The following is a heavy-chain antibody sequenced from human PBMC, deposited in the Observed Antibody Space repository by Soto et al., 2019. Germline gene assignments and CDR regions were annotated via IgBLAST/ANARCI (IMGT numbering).Heavy chain of an antibody. CDR1: GFSLGRYG. V-gene: IGHV3-33*01. D-gene: IGHD6-13*01. CDR2: IGFDGKNE. J-gene: IGHJ4*02. CDR3: AREIGYSSTWPAY. Sequence: QVHFVESGGGGVQPGRSLRLSCGVSGFSLGRYGMHWVRQAPGKGLEWVAVIGFDGKNENYGDSVKGRFTVSRDNSRNTLYLQMNSLRVEDTAVYFCAREIGYSSTWPAYWGQGTLVTVSS.